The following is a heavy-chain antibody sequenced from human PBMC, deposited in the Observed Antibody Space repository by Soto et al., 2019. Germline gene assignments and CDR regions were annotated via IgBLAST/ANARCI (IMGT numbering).Heavy chain of an antibody. CDR2: IYHSGST. CDR1: GGSISSGGYS. J-gene: IGHJ4*02. D-gene: IGHD1-20*01. Sequence: SETLSLTCAVSGGSISSGGYSWSWIRQPPGKGLEWIGYIYHSGSTYYNPSLKSRVTISVDRSKNQFSLKLSSVTAADTAVYYCASSYNWNPGNFDYWGQGTLVTVSS. CDR3: ASSYNWNPGNFDY. V-gene: IGHV4-30-2*01.